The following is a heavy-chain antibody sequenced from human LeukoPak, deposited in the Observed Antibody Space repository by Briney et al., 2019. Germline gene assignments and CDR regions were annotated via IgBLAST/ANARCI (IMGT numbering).Heavy chain of an antibody. CDR3: AKDSSVAGTVSFDY. CDR1: GFTFDDYA. CDR2: ISWNSGSI. J-gene: IGHJ4*02. V-gene: IGHV3-9*01. Sequence: GRSLRLSCAASGFTFDDYAMHWVRHAPGKGLEWVSGISWNSGSIGYADSVKGRFTISRDNAKNSLYLQMNSLRAEDTALYYCAKDSSVAGTVSFDYWGQGTLVTVSS. D-gene: IGHD6-19*01.